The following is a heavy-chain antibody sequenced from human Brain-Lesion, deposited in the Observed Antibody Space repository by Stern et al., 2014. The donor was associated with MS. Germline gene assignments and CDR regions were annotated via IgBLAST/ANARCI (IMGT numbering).Heavy chain of an antibody. Sequence: VQLVESGPGLVKPSQTLSLSCTVSGGSISSGGYYWSWIRQPAGKGLEWIGRIFNSGSTSYNPSLKGRVTISKDPSKNQFSLRLNSMTAADTAVYYCARGRVVPGFQYYATDVWGQGTTVIVSS. CDR1: GGSISSGGYY. CDR2: IFNSGST. V-gene: IGHV4-61*02. J-gene: IGHJ6*02. CDR3: ARGRVVPGFQYYATDV. D-gene: IGHD2-2*01.